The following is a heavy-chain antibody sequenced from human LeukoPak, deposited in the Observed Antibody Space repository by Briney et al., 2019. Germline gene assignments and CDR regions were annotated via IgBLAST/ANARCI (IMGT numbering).Heavy chain of an antibody. CDR3: ARLGGNSQDY. J-gene: IGHJ4*02. CDR2: IYYSGST. CDR1: GGSISGYY. Sequence: SETLSLTCTVSGGSISGYYWSWIRQTPGKGLEWIGYIYYSGSTNYNPSLKSRVTISVDTSKNQFSLKLSSVTAADTAVYYCARLGGNSQDYWGQGALVTVSS. D-gene: IGHD1-7*01. V-gene: IGHV4-59*08.